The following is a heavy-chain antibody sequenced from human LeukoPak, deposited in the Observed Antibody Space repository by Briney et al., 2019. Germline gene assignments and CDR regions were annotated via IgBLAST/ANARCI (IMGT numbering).Heavy chain of an antibody. D-gene: IGHD2-15*01. CDR2: IYNSETT. CDR1: GFXVSTNY. J-gene: IGHJ4*02. CDR3: ARGWEWWDY. Sequence: GGSLRLSCGAPGFXVSTNYISWGRQAPGKGVVWVAVIYNSETTKYADCVKGRYTIDRDSPENTVYLQVNSLRAEDTAVYYCARGWEWWDYWGQGTLVTVSS. V-gene: IGHV3-53*01.